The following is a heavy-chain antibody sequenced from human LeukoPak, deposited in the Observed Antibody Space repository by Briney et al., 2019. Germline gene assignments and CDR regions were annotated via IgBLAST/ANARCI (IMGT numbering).Heavy chain of an antibody. CDR2: IYYSGST. V-gene: IGHV4-61*01. Sequence: SETLSLTCTVSGGSVSSGNYYWSWIRQPPGKGLEWIGYIYYSGSTNYNPSLKSRVTISVDTSKNQFSLKLSSVTAADTAVYYCARAPRVGATIEAWFDPWGREPWSPSPQ. CDR3: ARAPRVGATIEAWFDP. CDR1: GGSVSSGNYY. D-gene: IGHD1-26*01. J-gene: IGHJ5*02.